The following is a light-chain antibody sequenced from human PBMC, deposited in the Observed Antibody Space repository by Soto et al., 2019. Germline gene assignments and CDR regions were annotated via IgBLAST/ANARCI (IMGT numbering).Light chain of an antibody. Sequence: DIQMTQSPSPLSASVGVEVSITSRASQTIRNDLNWYQQKPGDAPKLLIYAASRLQSGVPSRFSGSGSGTDFTLTINTLQPEDIATYYCQQSYSTPRFGGGTKVDI. CDR3: QQSYSTPR. CDR2: AAS. V-gene: IGKV1-39*01. CDR1: QTIRND. J-gene: IGKJ4*01.